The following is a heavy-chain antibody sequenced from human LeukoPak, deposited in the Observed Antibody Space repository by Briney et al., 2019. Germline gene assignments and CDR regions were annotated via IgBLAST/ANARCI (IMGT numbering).Heavy chain of an antibody. CDR2: MYYSGST. CDR1: GGSISSHY. D-gene: IGHD3-3*01. CDR3: ASSHPLGSNNDYYTPFDY. V-gene: IGHV4-59*11. J-gene: IGHJ4*02. Sequence: PSETLSLTCTVSGGSISSHYWSWLRQPPGKGLEWIGYMYYSGSTNYNPSLKSRVTISVDTSKNQFSLKLSSVTAADTAVYYCASSHPLGSNNDYYTPFDYWGQGTLVTVSS.